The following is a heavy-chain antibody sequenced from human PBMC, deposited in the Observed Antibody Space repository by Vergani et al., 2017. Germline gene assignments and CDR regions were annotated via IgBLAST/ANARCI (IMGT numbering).Heavy chain of an antibody. Sequence: EVQLVESGGGIVKPGGSLRLSCVASGFSFRNAWMNWVRRTPGKGLEWVGRIKSTFDRGTTDYAAAVKGRFTISRGYSKNTLFLQMNGLKTEDIGVYYCTTDPHYSGDGSCDWPRDYHCYDMDVWGQGTTVTVSS. CDR3: TTDPHYSGDGSCDWPRDYHCYDMDV. V-gene: IGHV3-15*01. CDR2: IKSTFDRGTT. D-gene: IGHD3-10*01. J-gene: IGHJ6*02. CDR1: GFSFRNAW.